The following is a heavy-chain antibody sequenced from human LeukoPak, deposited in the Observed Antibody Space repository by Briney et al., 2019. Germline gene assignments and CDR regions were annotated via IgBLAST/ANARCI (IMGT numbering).Heavy chain of an antibody. Sequence: SETLSLTCTVSGGSLSSYYWSWIRQSPGKGLEWIGYIHNSGRTNYNPSLKSRVTGFADTSKNQVSLRLSSVTAADTAVYYCARHGTISSESYFDYWGQGALVTVSS. V-gene: IGHV4-59*08. D-gene: IGHD1-14*01. J-gene: IGHJ4*02. CDR1: GGSLSSYY. CDR3: ARHGTISSESYFDY. CDR2: IHNSGRT.